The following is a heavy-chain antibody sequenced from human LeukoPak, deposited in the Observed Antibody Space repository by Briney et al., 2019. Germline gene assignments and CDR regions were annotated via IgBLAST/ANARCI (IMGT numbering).Heavy chain of an antibody. V-gene: IGHV5-51*01. Sequence: GESLKISCKGSGYSFTSYWIAWVRQMPGKGLEWMGIIYPGDSDTRYSPPFQGQVTISADKSISTAYLQWSSLNASDTAMSYSATRHSYFGSGSYYNPDWYFDLWGRGTLVTVSS. CDR1: GYSFTSYW. CDR3: ATRHSYFGSGSYYNPDWYFDL. J-gene: IGHJ2*01. D-gene: IGHD3-10*01. CDR2: IYPGDSDT.